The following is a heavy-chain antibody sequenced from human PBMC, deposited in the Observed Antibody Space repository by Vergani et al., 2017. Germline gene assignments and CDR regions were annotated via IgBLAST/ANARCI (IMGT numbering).Heavy chain of an antibody. V-gene: IGHV4-39*01. CDR2: IYYSGST. Sequence: QLQLQESGPGLVKPSETLSLTCTVSGGSISSSSYYWGWIRQPPGKGLEWIGSIYYSGSTYYNPSLKSRVTISVDTSKNQFSLKLSSVTAADTAVYYCARKTTDLLIDYWGQGTLVTVSS. J-gene: IGHJ4*02. D-gene: IGHD4-17*01. CDR1: GGSISSSSYY. CDR3: ARKTTDLLIDY.